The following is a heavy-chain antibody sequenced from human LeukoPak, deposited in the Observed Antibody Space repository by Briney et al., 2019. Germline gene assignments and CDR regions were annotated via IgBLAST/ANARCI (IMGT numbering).Heavy chain of an antibody. J-gene: IGHJ4*02. D-gene: IGHD3-10*01. CDR2: IYSGGST. CDR1: GFTVSSNY. V-gene: IGHV3-53*01. CDR3: AREYGSGSSYRGLGY. Sequence: GGSLRLSCAASGFTVSSNYMSWVRQAPGKGLEWVSVIYSGGSTYYADSVKGRFTISRDNSKNTLYLQMNSLRAEDTAVYYCAREYGSGSSYRGLGYWGQGTLVTVSS.